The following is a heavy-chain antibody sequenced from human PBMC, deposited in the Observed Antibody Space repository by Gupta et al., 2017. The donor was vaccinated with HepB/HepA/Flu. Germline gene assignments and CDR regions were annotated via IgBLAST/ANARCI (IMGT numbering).Heavy chain of an antibody. J-gene: IGHJ6*03. CDR3: AKDLHFWSAMDG. V-gene: IGHV3-23*01. CDR1: TSTLRANA. CDR2: IGRDMSV. Sequence: ELQLLVSGRGLVQPGGSLRLPCTASTSTLRANAIVWVRQAPGRGLEWVSGIGRDMSVHYADSVRGRCIISRDNSKNTMYLQMNGLRAEDTAVYYCAKDLHFWSAMDGWGKGNTVIVSS. D-gene: IGHD3-3*02.